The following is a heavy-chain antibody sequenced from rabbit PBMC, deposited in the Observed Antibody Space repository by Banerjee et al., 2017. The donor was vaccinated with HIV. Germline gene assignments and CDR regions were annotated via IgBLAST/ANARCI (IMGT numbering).Heavy chain of an antibody. D-gene: IGHD4-1*01. CDR3: ARETSSGWGVVSYYFSL. Sequence: QEQLVESGGGLVKPEGSLTLTCTASEFSFSSSYYMCWFRQAPGKGLEWIACIYTRDDNTWYASWANGRFTISKTSSTTVTLEMASLTAADTAPYFCARETSSGWGVVSYYFSLWGPGTLVTVS. CDR2: IYTRDDNT. V-gene: IGHV1S45*01. CDR1: EFSFSSSYY. J-gene: IGHJ4*01.